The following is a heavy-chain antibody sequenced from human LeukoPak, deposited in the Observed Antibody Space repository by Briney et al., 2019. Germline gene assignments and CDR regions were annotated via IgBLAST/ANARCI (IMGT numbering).Heavy chain of an antibody. Sequence: ASLKVSCMASGYTFTSYDINWVPQATGQGLEWMGWMNPNSGTTGYAQKFQGRVTIARNTSISTAYMELSSLRSENTAVYYCARDADAFDIWGQGTMVTVSS. J-gene: IGHJ3*02. CDR2: MNPNSGTT. V-gene: IGHV1-8*03. CDR3: ARDADAFDI. CDR1: GYTFTSYD.